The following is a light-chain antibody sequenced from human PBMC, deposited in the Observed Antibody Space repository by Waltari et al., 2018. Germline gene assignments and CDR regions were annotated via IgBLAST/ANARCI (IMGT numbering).Light chain of an antibody. V-gene: IGLV2-14*03. CDR2: DVS. CDR1: SNDVGGYHS. J-gene: IGLJ2*01. CDR3: SSYTSGVTHVI. Sequence: QSALTQPASVSGSPGQTITISCTGTSNDVGGYHSVSWYQQHPGKAPKLIIYDVSNRPSGISHRFSGSKSGNTASLTVSGLQAEDDGDYFCSSYTSGVTHVIFGGGTKLTVL.